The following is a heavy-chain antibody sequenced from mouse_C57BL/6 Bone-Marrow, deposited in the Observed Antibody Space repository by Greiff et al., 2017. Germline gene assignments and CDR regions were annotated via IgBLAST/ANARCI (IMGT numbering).Heavy chain of an antibody. CDR1: GFTFSSYG. V-gene: IGHV5-6*02. J-gene: IGHJ1*03. CDR3: ARREVTRDFDV. D-gene: IGHD2-2*01. Sequence: DVMLVESGGDLVKPGGSLKLSCAASGFTFSSYGMSWVRQTPDKRLEWVATISSGGSYTYYPDSVKGRFTISRDNAKNTLYLQMSSLKSEDTAMYYCARREVTRDFDVWGTGTTVTVSS. CDR2: ISSGGSYT.